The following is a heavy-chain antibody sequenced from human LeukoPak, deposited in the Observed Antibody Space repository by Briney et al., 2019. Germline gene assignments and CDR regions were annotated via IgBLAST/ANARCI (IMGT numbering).Heavy chain of an antibody. Sequence: GRSLRLSCAASGFTFSSYGMHWVRQAPGKGLEWVAVISYDGSNKYYADSVKGRLTISRDNSKNTLYLQMNSLRAEDTAVYYCAKDGRDGYNFDYWGQGTLVTVSS. CDR2: ISYDGSNK. V-gene: IGHV3-30*18. J-gene: IGHJ4*02. CDR1: GFTFSSYG. D-gene: IGHD5-24*01. CDR3: AKDGRDGYNFDY.